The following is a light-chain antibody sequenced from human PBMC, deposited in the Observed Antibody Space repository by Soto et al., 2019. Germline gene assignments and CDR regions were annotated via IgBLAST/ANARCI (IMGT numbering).Light chain of an antibody. CDR2: RAS. CDR1: QNISFW. Sequence: DIHLTQSPSTLSASVGDRVTITCRASQNISFWLALYQQKPGKAPKVLIHRASTLESGVPSRFSGSGSGTEFTLTITSLQPEDFATYFCQEYGTSFTWTFGQGTKVDIK. V-gene: IGKV1-5*03. J-gene: IGKJ1*01. CDR3: QEYGTSFTWT.